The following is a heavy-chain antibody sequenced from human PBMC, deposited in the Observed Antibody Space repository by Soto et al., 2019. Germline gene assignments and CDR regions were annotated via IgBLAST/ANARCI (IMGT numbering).Heavy chain of an antibody. CDR3: PSGEGSYCRAGSCYPDV. D-gene: IGHD2-15*01. Sequence: ASVKVSCKTSGGTFSTYAITWARQAPGQGLEWMGGIIPMFGTAKYAQKFQGRVTITADESTRTVYMEVNSLRSEDTAVFSCPSGEGSYCRAGSCYPDVWGQGTTVTVSS. CDR1: GGTFSTYA. CDR2: IIPMFGTA. V-gene: IGHV1-69*13. J-gene: IGHJ6*01.